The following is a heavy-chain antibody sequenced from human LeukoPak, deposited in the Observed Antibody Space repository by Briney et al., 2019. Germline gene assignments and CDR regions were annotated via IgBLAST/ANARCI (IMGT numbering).Heavy chain of an antibody. J-gene: IGHJ4*02. CDR2: INHSGST. CDR1: GGSISSYY. D-gene: IGHD3-22*01. V-gene: IGHV4-34*01. CDR3: ARSPYYYDSSGSLDY. Sequence: SETLSLTCTVSGGSISSYYWSWIRQPPGKGLEWIGEINHSGSTNYNPSLKSRVTISVDTSKNQFSLKLSSVTAADTAVYYCARSPYYYDSSGSLDYWGQGTLVTVSS.